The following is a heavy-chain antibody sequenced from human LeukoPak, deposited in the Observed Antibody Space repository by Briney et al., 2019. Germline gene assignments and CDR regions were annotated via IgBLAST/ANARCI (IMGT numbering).Heavy chain of an antibody. CDR2: IIPILGIA. J-gene: IGHJ6*02. CDR3: ARDLCYYDSSGYPGRGMDV. Sequence: SVKVSCKASGGTFSSYAISWVRQAPGQGLEWMGRIIPILGIANYAQKFQGRVTITADKSTSTAYMERSSLRSEDTAVYYCARDLCYYDSSGYPGRGMDVWGQGTTVTVSS. D-gene: IGHD3-22*01. V-gene: IGHV1-69*04. CDR1: GGTFSSYA.